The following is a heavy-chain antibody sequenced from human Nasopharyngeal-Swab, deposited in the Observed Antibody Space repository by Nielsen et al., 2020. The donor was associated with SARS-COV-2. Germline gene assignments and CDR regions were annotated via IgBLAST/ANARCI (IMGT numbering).Heavy chain of an antibody. J-gene: IGHJ4*02. CDR3: VRSSSWYYFDY. CDR2: IYYNGHT. Sequence: LKTLSLTCTVSGDSIAYSTFYWGWIRQPPGKVLEGIGNIYYNGHTYQNPSLKSRLTISVDKSQNQFSLQLSSVTAADTAVYYCVRSSSWYYFDYWAQGTQVTVSS. CDR1: GDSIAYSTFY. D-gene: IGHD6-13*01. V-gene: IGHV4-39*01.